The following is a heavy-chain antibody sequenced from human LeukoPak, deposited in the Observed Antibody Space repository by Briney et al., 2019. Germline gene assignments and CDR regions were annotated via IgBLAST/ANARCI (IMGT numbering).Heavy chain of an antibody. CDR3: AKGLSSWTSGMNV. V-gene: IGHV3-23*01. CDR1: EFTFSNYA. J-gene: IGHJ6*04. CDR2: VNGQGDTT. Sequence: GGSLRLSCVASEFTFSNYAMTWVRQAPGKGLEWVSVVNGQGDTTFYADSVKGRLTISRDNSKNTVYLQLNSLLAEDTAVYFRAKGLSSWTSGMNVWGKGTTVTVS. D-gene: IGHD2-2*01.